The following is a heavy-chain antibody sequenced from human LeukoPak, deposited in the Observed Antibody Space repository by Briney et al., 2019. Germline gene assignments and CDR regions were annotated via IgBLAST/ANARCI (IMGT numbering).Heavy chain of an antibody. CDR2: IRYDESNN. CDR3: ATDDY. CDR1: GFTFSSYG. Sequence: GGSLRLSCAASGFTFSSYGMHWVRQAPGKGLEWVAFIRYDESNNYYADSVKGRFTISRDNSKNTLYLQMKSLRAEDTAVYYCATDDYWGQGTLVTVSS. J-gene: IGHJ4*02. V-gene: IGHV3-30*02.